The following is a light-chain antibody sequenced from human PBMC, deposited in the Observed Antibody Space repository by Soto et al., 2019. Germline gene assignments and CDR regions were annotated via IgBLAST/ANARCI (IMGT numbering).Light chain of an antibody. J-gene: IGKJ2*01. V-gene: IGKV1-5*01. CDR1: QSISSW. CDR3: QQYNSYQYT. CDR2: DAS. Sequence: DIQMTQSPSTLSASVGDRVTITCRASQSISSWLAWYQQKPGKAPKLLIYDASSLESGVPSSFSGSGSGTEFTLTISSLQPHDFATYYCQQYNSYQYTFGQGTKLEIK.